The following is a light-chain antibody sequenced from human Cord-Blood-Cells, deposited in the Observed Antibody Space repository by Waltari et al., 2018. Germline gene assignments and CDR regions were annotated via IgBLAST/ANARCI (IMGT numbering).Light chain of an antibody. CDR1: QSISSY. V-gene: IGKV1-39*01. CDR2: AAS. J-gene: IGKJ1*01. Sequence: DIQMTQSPSSLSASVGDRVTITCRASQSISSYLNWYQQKPGKAPKLLIYAASSLQSGVPSRFSGSGSGTDFTITISRLQPEDFATYYCQQSYSTPQTFGQGTKVEIK. CDR3: QQSYSTPQT.